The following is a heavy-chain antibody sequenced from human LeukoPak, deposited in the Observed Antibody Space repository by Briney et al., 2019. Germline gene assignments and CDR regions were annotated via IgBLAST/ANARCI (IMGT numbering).Heavy chain of an antibody. Sequence: GGSLRLSCAASGFTFSSYSMNWVRQAPGKGLEWVSYIRSSSTPIYYADSVKGRFTISRDNAKNSLYLQMSSLRAEDTALYYCAKDNLLAQSDSTLGKNHFDYWGQGTLVTVSS. V-gene: IGHV3-48*01. J-gene: IGHJ4*02. CDR3: AKDNLLAQSDSTLGKNHFDY. CDR1: GFTFSSYS. CDR2: IRSSSTPI. D-gene: IGHD2/OR15-2a*01.